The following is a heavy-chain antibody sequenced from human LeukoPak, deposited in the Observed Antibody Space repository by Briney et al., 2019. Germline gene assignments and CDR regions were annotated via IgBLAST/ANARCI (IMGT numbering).Heavy chain of an antibody. CDR2: INPDTGGA. D-gene: IGHD6-13*01. Sequence: ASVTVSCTASGYTFTGYYMHWVRQAPGQGLEWMGWINPDTGGANYVQKFQGRVTMTRDTSISTAYMELSSLKSDDTAVYYCAAYSSSGYHNFDYWGQGAMVTVSS. J-gene: IGHJ4*02. CDR1: GYTFTGYY. V-gene: IGHV1-2*02. CDR3: AAYSSSGYHNFDY.